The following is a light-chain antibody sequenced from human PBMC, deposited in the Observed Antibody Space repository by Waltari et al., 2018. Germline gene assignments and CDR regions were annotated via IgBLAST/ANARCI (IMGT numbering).Light chain of an antibody. J-gene: IGKJ2*01. Sequence: DIVMTQSPDSLGVSLGERATINCKSSQNLLYSSDNKNYLAWYQQKPGQPPKLLISRASTRESGVPDRFSGSGSGTDFTLTISSLQAEDVAVYYCQQYYSTMYTFGQGTKLEIK. CDR3: QQYYSTMYT. CDR2: RAS. V-gene: IGKV4-1*01. CDR1: QNLLYSSDNKNY.